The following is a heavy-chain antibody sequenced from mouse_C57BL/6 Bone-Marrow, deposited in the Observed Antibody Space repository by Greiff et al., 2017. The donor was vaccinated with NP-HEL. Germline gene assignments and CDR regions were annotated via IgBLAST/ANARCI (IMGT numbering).Heavy chain of an antibody. V-gene: IGHV1-69*01. CDR2: IDPSDSYT. CDR1: GYTFTSYW. Sequence: QVQLQHPGAELVMPGASVKLSCKASGYTFTSYWMHWVKQRPGQGLEWIGEIDPSDSYTNYNQKFKGKSTLTVDKSSSTAYMQLSSLTSEDSAVEYCAREGVVRRGDYWGEGTAVTVSS. J-gene: IGHJ4*01. D-gene: IGHD1-1*01. CDR3: AREGVVRRGDY.